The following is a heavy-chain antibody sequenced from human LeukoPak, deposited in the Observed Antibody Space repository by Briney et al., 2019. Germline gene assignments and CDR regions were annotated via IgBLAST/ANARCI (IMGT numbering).Heavy chain of an antibody. CDR1: GGSFSGYY. Sequence: PSETLSLTCAVYGGSFSGYYWSWIRQPPGKGLEWIGEINHSGSTNYNPSLKSRVTISVDTSKNQFSLKLSSVTAADTAVYYCARGALLRSSGYLRTWFDPWGQGTLVTVSS. V-gene: IGHV4-34*01. CDR2: INHSGST. CDR3: ARGALLRSSGYLRTWFDP. D-gene: IGHD3-22*01. J-gene: IGHJ5*02.